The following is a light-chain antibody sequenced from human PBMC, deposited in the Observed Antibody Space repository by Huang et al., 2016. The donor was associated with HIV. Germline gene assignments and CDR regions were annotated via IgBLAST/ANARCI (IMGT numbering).Light chain of an antibody. Sequence: DIQMTQSPSTVSASVGDRVPITCRASQGISNYLVWFQQKPGKAPKRLIYGASTLETGVPSRFGGYGSGTEFTLTINSLQPDDFAVYYCLQHNNYPWTFGQGTKVEI. J-gene: IGKJ1*01. CDR1: QGISNY. V-gene: IGKV1-17*03. CDR3: LQHNNYPWT. CDR2: GAS.